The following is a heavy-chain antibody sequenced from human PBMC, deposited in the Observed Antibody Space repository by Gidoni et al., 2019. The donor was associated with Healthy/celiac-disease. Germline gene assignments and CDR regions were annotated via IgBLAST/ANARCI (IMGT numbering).Heavy chain of an antibody. CDR3: ARDYDFWSGYFMGVNWFDP. Sequence: QVQLVQSGAEVKKPGASVKVSCKASGYTFTSYGISWVRQAPGQGLEWMGWISAYNGNTNYAQKLQGRVTMTTDTSTSTAYMELRSLRSDDTAVYYCARDYDFWSGYFMGVNWFDPWGQGTLVTVSS. J-gene: IGHJ5*02. CDR2: ISAYNGNT. D-gene: IGHD3-3*01. CDR1: GYTFTSYG. V-gene: IGHV1-18*01.